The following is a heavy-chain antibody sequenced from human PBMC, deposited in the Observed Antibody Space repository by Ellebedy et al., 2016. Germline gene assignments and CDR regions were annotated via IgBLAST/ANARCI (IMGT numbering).Heavy chain of an antibody. CDR1: GGSISSSSYY. CDR3: ARPHCTNGVCYLDY. V-gene: IGHV4-39*01. CDR2: IYYSGST. Sequence: SETLSLTCTVSGGSISSSSYYWGWIRQPPGKGLEWIGSIYYSGSTYYNPSLKSRVTISVDTSKNQFSLKLSSMTAADTAVYYCARPHCTNGVCYLDYWGQGTLVTVSS. J-gene: IGHJ4*02. D-gene: IGHD2-8*01.